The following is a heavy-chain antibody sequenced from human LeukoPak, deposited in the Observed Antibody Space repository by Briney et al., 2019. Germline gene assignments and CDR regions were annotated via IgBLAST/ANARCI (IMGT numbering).Heavy chain of an antibody. CDR1: GGSFRCSH. D-gene: IGHD6-6*01. J-gene: IGHJ4*02. CDR3: ARSYSSSSRSDY. CDR2: INHSGST. V-gene: IGHV4-34*01. Sequence: SETLFLTFSVHGGSFRCSHWGWVPQPPGKGVGWIGEINHSGSTNYNPSLKSRVTIPVDTSKNQFSLKLSSVTAADTAVYYCARSYSSSSRSDYWGQGTLVTVSS.